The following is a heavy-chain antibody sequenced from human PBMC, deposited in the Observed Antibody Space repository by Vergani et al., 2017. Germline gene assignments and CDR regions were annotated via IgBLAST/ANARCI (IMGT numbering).Heavy chain of an antibody. Sequence: QVQLVQSGAEVKKPGSSVKVSCKASGGTFSSYAISWVRQAPGQGLEWMGGIIPIFGTANYAQKFQGRVTITADESTSTAYMELSSLRSEDTAVYYCASPGRDGYKWGGWYYFVYWGQGTLVTVSS. V-gene: IGHV1-69*12. CDR2: IIPIFGTA. CDR3: ASPGRDGYKWGGWYYFVY. D-gene: IGHD5-24*01. CDR1: GGTFSSYA. J-gene: IGHJ4*02.